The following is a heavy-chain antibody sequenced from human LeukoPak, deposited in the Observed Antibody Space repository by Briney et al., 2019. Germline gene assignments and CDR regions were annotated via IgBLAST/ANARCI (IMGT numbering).Heavy chain of an antibody. V-gene: IGHV3-30*04. CDR3: ARKGIGSSRYQNMDV. Sequence: GGSLRLSCAASGFTFSSYAMYWVRQAPGEGLEWVAAISYDGRNNYYADSVKGRFTVSRDTSKNTLYLQMNSLRAEDTAVYYCARKGIGSSRYQNMDVWGKGTTVTVSS. CDR2: ISYDGRNN. D-gene: IGHD6-25*01. J-gene: IGHJ6*03. CDR1: GFTFSSYA.